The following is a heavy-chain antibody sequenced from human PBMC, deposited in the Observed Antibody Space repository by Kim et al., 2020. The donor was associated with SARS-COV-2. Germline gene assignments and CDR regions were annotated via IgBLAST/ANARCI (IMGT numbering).Heavy chain of an antibody. CDR2: ISSSSSTI. Sequence: GGSLRLSCAASGFTFSSYSMNWVRQAPGKGLEWVSYISSSSSTIYYADSVKGRFTISRDNAKNSLYLQMNSLRDEDTAVYYCAREQLWFGDSSGRYYYYYMDVWGKGTTVTVSS. D-gene: IGHD3-10*01. CDR3: AREQLWFGDSSGRYYYYYMDV. V-gene: IGHV3-48*02. J-gene: IGHJ6*03. CDR1: GFTFSSYS.